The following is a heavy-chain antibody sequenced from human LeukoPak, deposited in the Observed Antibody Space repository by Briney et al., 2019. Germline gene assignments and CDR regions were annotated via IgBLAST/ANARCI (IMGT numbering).Heavy chain of an antibody. D-gene: IGHD1-26*01. J-gene: IGHJ4*02. Sequence: GGSLRLSCAASGFTFSSYWMHWVRQVPGKGLMWVSRVRSDGTGPTYAASVKGRFTTSRDNAKNTLYLQMNSLRVEDTAVYYCARSTRGPYDYWGQGTSVIVSS. CDR1: GFTFSSYW. V-gene: IGHV3-74*03. CDR3: ARSTRGPYDY. CDR2: VRSDGTGP.